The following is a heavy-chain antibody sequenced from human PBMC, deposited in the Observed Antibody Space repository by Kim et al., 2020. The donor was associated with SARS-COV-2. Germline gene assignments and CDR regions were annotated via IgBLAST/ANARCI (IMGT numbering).Heavy chain of an antibody. Sequence: ADAVKGRLTISGDNYKTTLYLHMSSLRAEDTAVYYCARDTHSSSCGTDYWGQGTLVTVSS. D-gene: IGHD6-13*01. V-gene: IGHV3-30*15. J-gene: IGHJ4*02. CDR3: ARDTHSSSCGTDY.